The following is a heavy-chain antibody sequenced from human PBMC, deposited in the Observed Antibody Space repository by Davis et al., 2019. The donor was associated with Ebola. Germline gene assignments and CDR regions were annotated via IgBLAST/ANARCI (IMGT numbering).Heavy chain of an antibody. Sequence: ASVKVSCKASGYTFTSYGISWVRQAPGQGLEWMGWISAYNGNTNYAQKLQGRVTMTTDTSTSTAYMELRSLRSDDTAVYYCARADYDFWSGYLSYYYYGMDVWGQGTTVTVSS. CDR2: ISAYNGNT. CDR3: ARADYDFWSGYLSYYYYGMDV. V-gene: IGHV1-18*01. D-gene: IGHD3-3*01. CDR1: GYTFTSYG. J-gene: IGHJ6*02.